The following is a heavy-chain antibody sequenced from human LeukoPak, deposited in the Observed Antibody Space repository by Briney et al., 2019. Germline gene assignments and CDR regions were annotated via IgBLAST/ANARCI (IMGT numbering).Heavy chain of an antibody. CDR2: IIPIFGTA. D-gene: IGHD3-3*01. Sequence: SVKVSFTASGYTFTGYYMHWVRQAPGEGREWRGGIIPIFGTANYAQKFQGRVTITTDESTSTAYMELSSLRSEDTAVYYCARTRGIRFLEWFLIWGQGTLVTVSS. CDR3: ARTRGIRFLEWFLI. J-gene: IGHJ4*02. V-gene: IGHV1-69*05. CDR1: GYTFTGYY.